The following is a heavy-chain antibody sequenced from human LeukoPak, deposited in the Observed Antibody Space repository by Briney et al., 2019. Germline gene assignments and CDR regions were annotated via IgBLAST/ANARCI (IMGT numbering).Heavy chain of an antibody. J-gene: IGHJ4*02. CDR3: ASGEFLGHGHDFDY. D-gene: IGHD7-27*01. CDR1: GYTFTGYY. CDR2: INPNSGGT. V-gene: IGHV1-2*06. Sequence: ASVKVSCKASGYTFTGYYMHWVRQAPGQGLEWMGRINPNSGGTNYAQKFQGRVTMTRDTSISTAYMELSRLRSDDTAVYYCASGEFLGHGHDFDYWGQGTLVTVSS.